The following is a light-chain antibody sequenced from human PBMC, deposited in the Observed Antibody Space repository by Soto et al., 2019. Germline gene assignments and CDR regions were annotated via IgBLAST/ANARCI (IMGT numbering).Light chain of an antibody. CDR3: QQRSNWPIT. CDR2: GAS. CDR1: QSVSSSY. J-gene: IGKJ5*01. Sequence: EIVLTQSPGTLSLSPGERATLSRRASQSVSSSYLAWYQQKPGQAPRLLIYGASTRATGIPARFSGSGSGTDFTLTISGLQSEDFAVYYCQQRSNWPITFGQGTRLEIK. V-gene: IGKV3D-20*02.